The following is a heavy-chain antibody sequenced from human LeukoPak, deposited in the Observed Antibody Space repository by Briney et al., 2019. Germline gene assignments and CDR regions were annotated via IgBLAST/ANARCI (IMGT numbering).Heavy chain of an antibody. Sequence: PGGSLRLSCAASGFTFSSYSMNWVRHAPGEGLEWVSSISSSSSYIYYADSVKGRFTISRDHAKNSLYLQMNILRAEDTAVYYGARVSLRSQGDSTPLDYGDQETLVAVSS. D-gene: IGHD2-21*02. CDR3: ARVSLRSQGDSTPLDY. CDR2: ISSSSSYI. CDR1: GFTFSSYS. V-gene: IGHV3-21*01. J-gene: IGHJ4*02.